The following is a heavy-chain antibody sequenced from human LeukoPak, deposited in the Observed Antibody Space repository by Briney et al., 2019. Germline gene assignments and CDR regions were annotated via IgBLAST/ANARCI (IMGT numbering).Heavy chain of an antibody. Sequence: PGGSLRLSCAASGFSFSTSAMNGVRQAPGKGREWISYISGRDAAIYYADSVKGRFTISRDNAKNSLYLQMNGLRAEDTAVYYCARGDSLVWGQGTTVTVSS. CDR2: ISGRDAAI. V-gene: IGHV3-48*03. J-gene: IGHJ6*02. CDR1: GFSFSTSA. CDR3: ARGDSLV.